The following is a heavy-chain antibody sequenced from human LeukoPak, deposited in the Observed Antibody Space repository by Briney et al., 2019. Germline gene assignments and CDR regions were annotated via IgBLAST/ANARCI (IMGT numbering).Heavy chain of an antibody. Sequence: SETLSLTCAVYGGSFSGYYWSWIRQPPGKGLEWIGEINHSGSTNYNPSLKSRVTISVDTSKNQFSLKLSSVTAADAAVYYCARLSSKYYYGSGSYRGGYYFDCWGQGTLVTVSS. CDR1: GGSFSGYY. V-gene: IGHV4-34*01. CDR3: ARLSSKYYYGSGSYRGGYYFDC. D-gene: IGHD3-10*01. J-gene: IGHJ4*02. CDR2: INHSGST.